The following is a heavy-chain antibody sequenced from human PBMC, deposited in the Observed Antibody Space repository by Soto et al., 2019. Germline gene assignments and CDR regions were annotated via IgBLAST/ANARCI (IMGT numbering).Heavy chain of an antibody. CDR2: IYYSGST. V-gene: IGHV4-59*01. CDR1: GGSISSYY. CDR3: ARRNDGYYYMDV. J-gene: IGHJ6*03. D-gene: IGHD1-1*01. Sequence: SETLSLTCTVSGGSISSYYWSWIRQPPGKGLEWIGYIYYSGSTNYNPSLKSRVTISVDTSKNQFSLKLSSVTAVDTAVYYCARRNDGYYYMDVWGKGTTVTVSS.